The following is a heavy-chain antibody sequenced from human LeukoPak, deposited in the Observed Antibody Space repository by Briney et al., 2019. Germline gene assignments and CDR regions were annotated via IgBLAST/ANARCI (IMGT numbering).Heavy chain of an antibody. CDR2: ISGSGGST. D-gene: IGHD2-15*01. CDR3: AKTKLGYCSGGSCYSRHYRLDY. Sequence: GGSLRLSCATSGFTFSSYAISWVRQAPGKGLEWVSAISGSGGSTYYADSVKGRFTISRDNSKNTLYLQMNSLRAEDTAVYYCAKTKLGYCSGGSCYSRHYRLDYWGQGTLVTVSS. J-gene: IGHJ4*02. V-gene: IGHV3-23*01. CDR1: GFTFSSYA.